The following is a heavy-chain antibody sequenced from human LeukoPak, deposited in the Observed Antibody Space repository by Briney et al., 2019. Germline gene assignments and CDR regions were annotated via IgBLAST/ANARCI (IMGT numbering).Heavy chain of an antibody. CDR2: IFPGDSDT. D-gene: IGHD6-19*01. J-gene: IGHJ4*02. Sequence: GESLKISCKGSGYSFTSSWIAWVRQMPGKGLEWMGIIFPGDSDTRYSPSFQGQVTILADKSISTAYLQWSSLKASDTAIYYCASPHYGSGWHYYFDYWGQGTLVTVSS. V-gene: IGHV5-51*01. CDR3: ASPHYGSGWHYYFDY. CDR1: GYSFTSSW.